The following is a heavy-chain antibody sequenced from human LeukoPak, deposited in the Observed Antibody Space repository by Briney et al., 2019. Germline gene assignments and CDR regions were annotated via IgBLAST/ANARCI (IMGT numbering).Heavy chain of an antibody. D-gene: IGHD6-13*01. Sequence: SETLSLTCTVSGGSISSGSYYWSWIRQPAGKGLEWIGRIYTSGSTNYNPSLKSRVTISVDPSKNPLYLKPSSVNAADEDVYYCARETAGRYSSSWYNWFDPWGQGTLVTVSS. CDR1: GGSISSGSYY. V-gene: IGHV4-61*02. CDR2: IYTSGST. J-gene: IGHJ5*02. CDR3: ARETAGRYSSSWYNWFDP.